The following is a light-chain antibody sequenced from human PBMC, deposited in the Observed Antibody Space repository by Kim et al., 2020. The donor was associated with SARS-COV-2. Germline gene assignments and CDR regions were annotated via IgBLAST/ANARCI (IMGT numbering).Light chain of an antibody. J-gene: IGLJ2*01. V-gene: IGLV3-1*01. CDR3: QAWDSSTYVV. Sequence: VSPGQTSSITCSGDKLGDKYACWYQQKPGQSPVLVIYQDSKRPSGIPERFSGSNSGNTATLTISGTQAMDEADYYCQAWDSSTYVVFGGGTQLTVL. CDR2: QDS. CDR1: KLGDKY.